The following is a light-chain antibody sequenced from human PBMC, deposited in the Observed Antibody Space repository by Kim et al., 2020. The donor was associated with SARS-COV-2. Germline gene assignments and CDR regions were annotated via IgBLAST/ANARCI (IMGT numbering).Light chain of an antibody. J-gene: IGKJ2*01. CDR2: AVS. CDR3: QTYATVPYT. V-gene: IGKV1-27*01. CDR1: QAIRKY. Sequence: DVQMTQSPSSLSASVGDRVTITCRASQAIRKYLAWYQQKPGKIPKLLIHAVSILHSGVPSRFSGSGSGTDFALTIRGLQPEDVGTYYCQTYATVPYTLGQGTKLEI.